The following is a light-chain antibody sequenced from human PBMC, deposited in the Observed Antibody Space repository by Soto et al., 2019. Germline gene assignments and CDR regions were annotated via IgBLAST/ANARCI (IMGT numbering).Light chain of an antibody. CDR2: EIN. V-gene: IGLV2-8*01. J-gene: IGLJ1*01. CDR1: SSDVGAYDY. Sequence: QSALPQPPSASGPPGQSVTISCTGTSSDVGAYDYVSWYQQHPGKAPKLMIYEINKRPSGVPDRFSGSKSGNTASLTVSGLQAEDEADYYCSSFAGSNNFPDVFGTGTKVTVL. CDR3: SSFAGSNNFPDV.